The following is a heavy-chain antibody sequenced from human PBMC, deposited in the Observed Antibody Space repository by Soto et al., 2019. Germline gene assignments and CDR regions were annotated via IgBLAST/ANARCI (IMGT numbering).Heavy chain of an antibody. J-gene: IGHJ6*02. CDR1: GFTFTSYD. D-gene: IGHD4-4*01. V-gene: IGHV3-30*03. CDR2: ILHDGSAE. Sequence: QVQLVEAGGGVVQPGRSLRLSCAASGFTFTSYDMHWVRQAPGKGLEWMALILHDGSAEYYADSVKGRFTISRDNSKNTLYLQMNSLRAEYTAVYYCARSRDGYSFYFYYGMDGWGQGTTVTVSS. CDR3: ARSRDGYSFYFYYGMDG.